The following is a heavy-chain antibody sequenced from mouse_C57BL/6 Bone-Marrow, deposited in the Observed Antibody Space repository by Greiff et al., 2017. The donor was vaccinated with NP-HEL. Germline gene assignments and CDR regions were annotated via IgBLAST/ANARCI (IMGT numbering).Heavy chain of an antibody. Sequence: VQLQQSGAELVRPGASVKLSCTASGFNITDYYMHWVKQRPEQGLEWIGWIDPENGDTEYDPKFQGKATITADTSSNTAYLQLSSLTSEDTAVYYGSAPIDTVEEDMDYWGQGTTVTVSS. CDR1: GFNITDYY. V-gene: IGHV14-4*01. J-gene: IGHJ4*01. CDR3: SAPIDTVEEDMDY. CDR2: IDPENGDT. D-gene: IGHD1-1*01.